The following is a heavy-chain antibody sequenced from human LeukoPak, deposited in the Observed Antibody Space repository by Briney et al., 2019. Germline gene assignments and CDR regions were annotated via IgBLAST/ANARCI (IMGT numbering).Heavy chain of an antibody. J-gene: IGHJ3*02. D-gene: IGHD5-12*01. V-gene: IGHV5-10-1*01. CDR1: GYSFTSYW. CDR2: IDPSDSYT. CDR3: ARRGGYDFNDAFDI. Sequence: GESLKISCKGSGYSFTSYWISWVRQMPGKGLAWMGRIDPSDSYTNYSPSFQGHVTISADKSISTAYLQWSSLKASDTAMYYCARRGGYDFNDAFDIWGQGTMVTVSS.